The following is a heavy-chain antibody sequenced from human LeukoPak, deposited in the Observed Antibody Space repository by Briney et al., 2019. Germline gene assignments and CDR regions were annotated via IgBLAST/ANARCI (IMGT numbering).Heavy chain of an antibody. CDR3: AKINTDDYYGSGSYLVY. J-gene: IGHJ4*02. Sequence: PGGSLRLSCAASGFTFSSYAMSWVRQAPGKGLEWVSAISGSGGSTYYADSVKGRFTISRDNSKNTLYLQMNSLRAEDTAVYYCAKINTDDYYGSGSYLVYWGQGTLVTVSP. D-gene: IGHD3-10*01. CDR2: ISGSGGST. V-gene: IGHV3-23*01. CDR1: GFTFSSYA.